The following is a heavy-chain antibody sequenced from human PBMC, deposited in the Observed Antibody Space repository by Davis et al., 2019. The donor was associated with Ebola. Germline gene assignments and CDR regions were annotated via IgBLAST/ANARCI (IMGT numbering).Heavy chain of an antibody. CDR2: INHSGST. Sequence: SETLSLTCAVYGGFFSGYYWSWIRQPPGKGLEWIGEINHSGSTNYNPSLKSRVTISVDTSKNQFSLKLSSVTAADTAVYYCARGRGYSSGWRLCDYWGQGTLVTVSS. CDR3: ARGRGYSSGWRLCDY. V-gene: IGHV4-34*01. D-gene: IGHD6-19*01. J-gene: IGHJ4*02. CDR1: GGFFSGYY.